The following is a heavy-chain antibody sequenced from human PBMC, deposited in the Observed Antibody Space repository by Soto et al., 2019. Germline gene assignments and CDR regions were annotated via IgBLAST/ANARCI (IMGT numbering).Heavy chain of an antibody. CDR1: GFTFSTYG. J-gene: IGHJ4*02. Sequence: PGASLRLSFLPSGFTFSTYGMHGVRQAPGKGLEWVAVISYDGSNKYYADSVKGRFTISRDNSKNTLYLQMNSLRAEDTAVYYCAKDHLLRSLDYWGQGT. CDR2: ISYDGSNK. V-gene: IGHV3-30*18. CDR3: AKDHLLRSLDY. D-gene: IGHD4-17*01.